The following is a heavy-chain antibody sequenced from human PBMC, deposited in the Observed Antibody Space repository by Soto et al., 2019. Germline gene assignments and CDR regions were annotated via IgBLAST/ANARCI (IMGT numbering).Heavy chain of an antibody. CDR1: GFTFTNAS. CDR3: AKDRKGYYGSGSYPTHFDY. Sequence: GGSLRLSCAASGFTFTNASMNWVRQAPGKGLEWVSAISGSGGSTYYADSVKGRFTISRDNSKNTLYLQMNSLRAEDTAVYYCAKDRKGYYGSGSYPTHFDYWGQGTLVTVSS. V-gene: IGHV3-23*01. J-gene: IGHJ4*02. CDR2: ISGSGGST. D-gene: IGHD3-10*01.